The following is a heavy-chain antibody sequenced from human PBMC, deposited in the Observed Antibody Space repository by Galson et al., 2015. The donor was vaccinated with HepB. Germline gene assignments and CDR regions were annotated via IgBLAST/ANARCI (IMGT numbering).Heavy chain of an antibody. J-gene: IGHJ3*02. D-gene: IGHD2-2*01. V-gene: IGHV4-39*01. CDR1: GGSTSSSRSY. CDR3: ARQGKVGRSTGDAFDI. Sequence: ETLSLTCTVSGGSTSSSRSYWGWIRQPPGKGLEWIGCLYYSGFTYYNPSLQSRVTISADTAKHQFSLRLNSVTAADTAVYYRARQGKVGRSTGDAFDIWGQGTMVTVSS. CDR2: LYYSGFT.